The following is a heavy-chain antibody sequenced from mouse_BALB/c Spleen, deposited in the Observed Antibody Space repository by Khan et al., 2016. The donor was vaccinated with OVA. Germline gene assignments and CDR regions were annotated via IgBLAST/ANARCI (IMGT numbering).Heavy chain of an antibody. CDR3: ARKNGSDFDY. CDR1: GYSFTGYF. CDR2: INPHIGET. Sequence: VQLQQSGPELVKPGASVKISCKASGYSFTGYFMNWVMQSHGKSLEWIGRINPHIGETFYNQKFKDKATLTVDESSRTAHMELRSLASKDSAVYYCARKNGSDFDYWGQGTTLTVSS. V-gene: IGHV1-20*02. J-gene: IGHJ2*01. D-gene: IGHD1-1*01.